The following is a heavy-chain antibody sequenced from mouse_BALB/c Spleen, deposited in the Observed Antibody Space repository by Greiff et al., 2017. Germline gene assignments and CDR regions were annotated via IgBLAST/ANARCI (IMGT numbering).Heavy chain of an antibody. J-gene: IGHJ2*01. CDR1: GFNIKDYY. CDR2: IDSENGNT. CDR3: ARGNYGTPLDY. Sequence: EVKLQESGAELVRPGALVKLSCKASGFNIKDYYMHWVKQRPEQGLEWIGWIDSENGNTIYDPKFQGKASITADTSSNTAYLQLSSLTSEDTAVYYCARGNYGTPLDYWGQGTTLTVSS. D-gene: IGHD2-1*01. V-gene: IGHV14-1*02.